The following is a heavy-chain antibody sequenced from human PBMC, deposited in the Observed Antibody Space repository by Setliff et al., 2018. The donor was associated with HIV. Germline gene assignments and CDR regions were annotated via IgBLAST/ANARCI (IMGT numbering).Heavy chain of an antibody. V-gene: IGHV4-59*01. CDR3: ARATATWLVDN. D-gene: IGHD2-15*01. J-gene: IGHJ4*02. CDR1: GASISSYY. Sequence: SETLSLTCNVSGASISSYYWSWIRQPPGKGLEWIGYIYYRGGTNYNPSLKSRLTISVDAAKNQFSLKLSSVATADTAVYYCARATATWLVDNWGQGTLVTVSS. CDR2: IYYRGGT.